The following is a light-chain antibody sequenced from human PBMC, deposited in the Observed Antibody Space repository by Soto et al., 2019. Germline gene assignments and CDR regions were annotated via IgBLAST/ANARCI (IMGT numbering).Light chain of an antibody. V-gene: IGLV1-44*01. J-gene: IGLJ1*01. CDR2: NNN. CDR3: AAWDDSLNGYV. CDR1: SSNIGTNA. Sequence: QTVLTQPASASGTPGQRITISCSGGSSNIGTNAVNWYQQLPGTAPKLLIYNNNQRPSGVPDRFSGSKSGTSASLATSGLQSQDEADYYCAAWDDSLNGYVFGTGTKVTVL.